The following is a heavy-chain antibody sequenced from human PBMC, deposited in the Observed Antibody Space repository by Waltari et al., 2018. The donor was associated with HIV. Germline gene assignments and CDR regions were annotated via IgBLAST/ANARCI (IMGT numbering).Heavy chain of an antibody. CDR1: GGSITSYY. V-gene: IGHV4-59*01. D-gene: IGHD6-13*01. CDR3: ARMGGYSSSHHDY. J-gene: IGHJ4*02. Sequence: QVQLQESGPGLVKPSEPLSLPCTVSGGSITSYYWSWTRQPPGTGLEWIGYIYYSGSTNYNPSLKSRVTISVDTSKNQFSLKLSSVTAADTAVYYCARMGGYSSSHHDYWGQGTLVTVSS. CDR2: IYYSGST.